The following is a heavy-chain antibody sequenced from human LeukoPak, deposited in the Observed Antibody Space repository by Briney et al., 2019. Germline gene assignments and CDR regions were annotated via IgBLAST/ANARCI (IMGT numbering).Heavy chain of an antibody. CDR3: ARDGYNEEDWYFDL. Sequence: PGGSLRLSCSGSGFTFSSYDMHWVRQAPGKGLEWVAVISYDGNNKYYADSVKGRFTISRDNSKKTLYLQMNSLRAEDTAVYYCARDGYNEEDWYFDLWGRGILVTVSS. J-gene: IGHJ2*01. CDR1: GFTFSSYD. CDR2: ISYDGNNK. D-gene: IGHD5-24*01. V-gene: IGHV3-30-3*01.